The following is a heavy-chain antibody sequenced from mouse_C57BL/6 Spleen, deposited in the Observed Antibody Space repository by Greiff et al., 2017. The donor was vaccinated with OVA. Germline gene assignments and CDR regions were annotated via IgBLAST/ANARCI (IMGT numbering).Heavy chain of an antibody. CDR3: AKEGGLRRGYYAMDY. CDR1: GYTFTDYY. V-gene: IGHV1-26*01. J-gene: IGHJ4*01. D-gene: IGHD3-2*02. Sequence: EVQLQQSGPELVKPGASVKISCKASGYTFTDYYMNWVKQSHGKSLEWIGDINPNNGGTSYNQKFKGQATLTVDKSSSTAYMELRSLTSEGSAVYYCAKEGGLRRGYYAMDYWGQGTSVTVSS. CDR2: INPNNGGT.